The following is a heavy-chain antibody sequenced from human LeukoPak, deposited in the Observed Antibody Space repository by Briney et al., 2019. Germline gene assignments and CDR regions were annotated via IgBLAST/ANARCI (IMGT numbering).Heavy chain of an antibody. CDR3: ARVGYCTNGVCYNWFDP. V-gene: IGHV4-39*01. Sequence: SETLSLTCTVSGGSISRSSYDWGWIRQPPGKGLEWIGSIYYSGSTHYNPSLKSRVTISADTSKNQFSLKLASVTAADTSVYFCARVGYCTNGVCYNWFDPWGQGTLVTVSS. J-gene: IGHJ5*02. D-gene: IGHD2-8*01. CDR2: IYYSGST. CDR1: GGSISRSSYD.